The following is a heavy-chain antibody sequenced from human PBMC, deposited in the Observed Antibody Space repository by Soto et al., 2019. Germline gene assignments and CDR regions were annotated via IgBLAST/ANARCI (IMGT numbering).Heavy chain of an antibody. CDR1: GDSIRSGNHY. CDR2: IYYSGST. D-gene: IGHD3-9*01. CDR3: ARVYILTVYGCMDV. V-gene: IGHV4-30-4*01. J-gene: IGHJ6*02. Sequence: PSETLSLTCTVSGDSIRSGNHYWSWIRQPPGKGLEWIGYIYYSGSTYYSPSLKSRVTISVDTSKNQFSLKLNSVTAADTAVYYCARVYILTVYGCMDVWGQGTTVIVSS.